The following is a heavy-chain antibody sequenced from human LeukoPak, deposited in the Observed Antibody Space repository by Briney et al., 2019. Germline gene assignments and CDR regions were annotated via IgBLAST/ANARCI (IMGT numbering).Heavy chain of an antibody. V-gene: IGHV4-39*07. J-gene: IGHJ4*02. CDR1: GGSVSSYY. CDR3: ARENGDYDY. D-gene: IGHD4-17*01. CDR2: IYYSGST. Sequence: SETLSLTCSVSGGSVSSYYWGWIRQPPGKGLEWIGSIYYSGSTYYNPSLKSRVTISVDTSKNQFSLKLSSVTAADTAVYYCARENGDYDYWGQGTLVTVSS.